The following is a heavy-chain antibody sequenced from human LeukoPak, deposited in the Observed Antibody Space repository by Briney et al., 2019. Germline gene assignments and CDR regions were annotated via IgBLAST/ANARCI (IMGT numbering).Heavy chain of an antibody. D-gene: IGHD4-23*01. CDR2: IRSKAYGGTT. V-gene: IGHV3-49*04. CDR3: TRDQRVTPYYYYYYMDV. J-gene: IGHJ6*03. Sequence: GRSLRLSCTASGFTLCDYAMSWVRRAPGKGLEGGGFIRSKAYGGTTEYAASVKGRFIISRDDSKSIAYLQMNSLKTEDTAVYYCTRDQRVTPYYYYYYMDVWGKGTTVTVSS. CDR1: GFTLCDYA.